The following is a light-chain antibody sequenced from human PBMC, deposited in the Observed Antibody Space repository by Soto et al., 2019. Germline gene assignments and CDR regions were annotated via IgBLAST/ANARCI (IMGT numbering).Light chain of an antibody. CDR3: QQYNDWPLT. J-gene: IGKJ1*01. CDR2: GAS. CDR1: QSVSSY. Sequence: EIVLTQSPATLSLSPGERATLSCRASQSVSSYLAWYQQKPGQAPKLLIYGASTMATGIPSRFSGTGSVTELTITISSLQYEDLVVYYCQQYNDWPLTFGQGTKVDIK. V-gene: IGKV3-15*01.